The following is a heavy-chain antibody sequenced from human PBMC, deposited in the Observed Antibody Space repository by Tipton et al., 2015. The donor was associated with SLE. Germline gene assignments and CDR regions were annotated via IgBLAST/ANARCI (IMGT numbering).Heavy chain of an antibody. CDR3: ARGALRYLAVAYFDY. Sequence: LRLSCAVYGGSFSGYYWSWIRQPPGKGLEWIGEINHSGSTNYNPSLKSRVTISVDTATNHFSLQLNSVTPEDTAVYYCARGALRYLAVAYFDYWGQGTLVTVSS. CDR1: GGSFSGYY. D-gene: IGHD6-19*01. J-gene: IGHJ4*02. CDR2: INHSGST. V-gene: IGHV4-34*01.